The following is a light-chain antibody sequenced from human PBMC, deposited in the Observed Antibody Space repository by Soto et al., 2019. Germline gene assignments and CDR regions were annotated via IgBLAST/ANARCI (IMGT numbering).Light chain of an antibody. Sequence: DIQITQPPSSLSAYVGDRVTISCRASQSISTYLNWYQQKPGKAPRLLISAASNLQSGVPSRFSGSGSGTDFTLTISSLQPEDFATYYCQQDLLPPLTFGPGTKVDIK. CDR1: QSISTY. V-gene: IGKV1-39*01. CDR2: AAS. CDR3: QQDLLPPLT. J-gene: IGKJ3*01.